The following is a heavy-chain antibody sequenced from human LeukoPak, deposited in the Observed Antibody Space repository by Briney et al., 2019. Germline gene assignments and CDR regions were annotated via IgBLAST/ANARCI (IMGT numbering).Heavy chain of an antibody. V-gene: IGHV3-30-3*01. Sequence: GGSLRLSCAASGFTFSSYAMHWVRQAPGKGLEWVAVISYDGSNKYYADSVKGRFTISRDNSKNTLYLQMNSLRAEDTAVYYCARDRLYSSRNWFDPWGQGTLVTVSS. CDR3: ARDRLYSSRNWFDP. D-gene: IGHD6-13*01. CDR2: ISYDGSNK. CDR1: GFTFSSYA. J-gene: IGHJ5*02.